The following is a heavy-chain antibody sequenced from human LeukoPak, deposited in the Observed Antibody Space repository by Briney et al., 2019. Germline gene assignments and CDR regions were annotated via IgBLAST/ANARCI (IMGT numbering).Heavy chain of an antibody. V-gene: IGHV5-51*01. CDR2: IYPGDSDT. CDR1: GYSFTSYW. J-gene: IGHJ5*02. Sequence: GGSLKVSCKGSGYSFTSYWIGWVRQMPGKGLEWMGIIYPGDSDTRYSPSFQGQVTISADKSISTAYLQWSSLKASDTAMYYCARHSPPYYYDSSGYSINWFDPWGQGTLVTVSS. CDR3: ARHSPPYYYDSSGYSINWFDP. D-gene: IGHD3-22*01.